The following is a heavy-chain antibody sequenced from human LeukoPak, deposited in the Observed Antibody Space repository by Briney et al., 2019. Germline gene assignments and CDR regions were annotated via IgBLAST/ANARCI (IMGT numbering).Heavy chain of an antibody. Sequence: PSETLSLTCSVSGGPISSYYWSWIRQPPGKGLEWIGSIYHSGSTYYNPSLKSRVTISVDTSKNQFSLKLSSVTAADTAVYYCARRRIIAVAGTGLNYWGQGTLVTVSS. V-gene: IGHV4-59*04. D-gene: IGHD6-19*01. CDR1: GGPISSYY. J-gene: IGHJ4*02. CDR3: ARRRIIAVAGTGLNY. CDR2: IYHSGST.